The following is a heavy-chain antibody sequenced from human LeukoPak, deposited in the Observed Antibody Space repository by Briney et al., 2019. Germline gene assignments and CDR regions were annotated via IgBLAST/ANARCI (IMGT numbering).Heavy chain of an antibody. J-gene: IGHJ4*02. D-gene: IGHD5-12*01. Sequence: SETLSLTCTVSGGSISSYYWSWIRQPPGKGLEWIGYIYYSGSTNYNPSLKSRVTISVDTSKNQFSLKLSSVTAADTAVYYCAILTGYDWETSYDYWGQGTLVTVSS. V-gene: IGHV4-59*01. CDR2: IYYSGST. CDR3: AILTGYDWETSYDY. CDR1: GGSISSYY.